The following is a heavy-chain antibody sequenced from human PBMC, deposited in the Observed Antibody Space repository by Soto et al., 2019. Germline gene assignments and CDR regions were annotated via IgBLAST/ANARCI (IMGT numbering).Heavy chain of an antibody. J-gene: IGHJ4*02. D-gene: IGHD2-15*01. Sequence: EVQLMESGGGLVQPGGSLRLSCAASGFTFSTYSMHWVRQAPGKGLEWVSYISSSSSTIYYADSVKGRFTISRDNAKNSLYLQMNSLRDEDTAVYYCASDAPRCSGGTCFDYWGQGTLVTVSS. V-gene: IGHV3-48*02. CDR1: GFTFSTYS. CDR2: ISSSSSTI. CDR3: ASDAPRCSGGTCFDY.